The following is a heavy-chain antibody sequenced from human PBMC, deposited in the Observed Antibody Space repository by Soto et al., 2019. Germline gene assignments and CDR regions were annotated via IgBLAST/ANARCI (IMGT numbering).Heavy chain of an antibody. D-gene: IGHD3-22*01. CDR1: GFTFSTYS. CDR3: VRESFDSSANGRDYCFDY. J-gene: IGHJ4*02. Sequence: EVQLVESGGGLVQPGGSLRLSCAASGFTFSTYSMNWVRQAPGKGLEWVSYISSSGSTFYYADSVKGRFTISRDNATKSVSLQMNGVRAEDTAVYYCVRESFDSSANGRDYCFDYWGQGSLVIVSS. CDR2: ISSSGSTF. V-gene: IGHV3-48*01.